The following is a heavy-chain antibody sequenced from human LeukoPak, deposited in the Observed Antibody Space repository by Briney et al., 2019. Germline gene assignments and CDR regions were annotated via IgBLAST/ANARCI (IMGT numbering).Heavy chain of an antibody. CDR2: ISWNSGNI. V-gene: IGHV3-9*01. Sequence: GRSLRLSCAASGFSFEDFAMHWVRQGPGKGLEWVSGISWNSGNIGYADSVKGRFTISRDNAKRSLYLQMNSLRAEDTALYYCTKDKRIDHSGAGSYYNEAYYYYGMDVWGQGTTVTVSS. J-gene: IGHJ6*02. CDR3: TKDKRIDHSGAGSYYNEAYYYYGMDV. D-gene: IGHD3-10*01. CDR1: GFSFEDFA.